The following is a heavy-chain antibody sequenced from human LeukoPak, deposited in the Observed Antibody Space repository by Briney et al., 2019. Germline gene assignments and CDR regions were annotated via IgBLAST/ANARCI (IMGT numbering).Heavy chain of an antibody. J-gene: IGHJ4*02. CDR2: INPSSGGT. CDR3: ARSRGRISLFGITIRDFDY. Sequence: ASVKVSCKASGYMFTGYYIHWVRQAPGQGLEWMGWINPSSGGTTYAQTFQGRVTLTRDRSVSTAYMELNRLRSDDTAVYYCARSRGRISLFGITIRDFDYWGQGTLVTVSS. V-gene: IGHV1-2*02. D-gene: IGHD3-3*01. CDR1: GYMFTGYY.